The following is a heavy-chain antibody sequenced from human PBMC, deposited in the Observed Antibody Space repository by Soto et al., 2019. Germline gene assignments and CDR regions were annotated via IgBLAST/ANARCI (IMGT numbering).Heavy chain of an antibody. Sequence: ASVKVSCKASGYTFTSYGISWVRQAPGQGXEWMGWISAYNGNTNYAQKLQGRVTMTTDTPTSTAYMELRSLRSDDTAVYYCAREGGGTIFGVVTPSYYYYYGMDVWGQGPTVTVSS. J-gene: IGHJ6*02. CDR1: GYTFTSYG. D-gene: IGHD3-3*01. V-gene: IGHV1-18*01. CDR3: AREGGGTIFGVVTPSYYYYYGMDV. CDR2: ISAYNGNT.